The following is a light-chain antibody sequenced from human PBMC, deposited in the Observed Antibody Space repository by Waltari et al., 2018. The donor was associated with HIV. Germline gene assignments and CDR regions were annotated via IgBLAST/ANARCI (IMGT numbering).Light chain of an antibody. CDR2: DAS. Sequence: EIVLTQSPVTLSLSPGERATLSCRASQNIGSHLAWYQQKPGLAPRLFIFDASSRATGIPARFSGGGSGTDFTLTISSLEPEDFAVYVCQQRSNWPPSLTFGGGTKVEIK. V-gene: IGKV3-11*01. J-gene: IGKJ4*01. CDR3: QQRSNWPPSLT. CDR1: QNIGSH.